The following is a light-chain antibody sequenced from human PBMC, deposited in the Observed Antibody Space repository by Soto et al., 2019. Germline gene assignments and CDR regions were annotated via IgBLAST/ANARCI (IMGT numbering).Light chain of an antibody. CDR3: HQRSNWPPT. CDR2: AAS. V-gene: IGKV1-9*01. Sequence: IQLTQSPSSLSASVGDRVTITCRASQDISTYLAWYQQKPGKAPKLLIYAASSLQSGVPSRFSGSGSGTDFTLTISSLQPEDFALYYCHQRSNWPPTFGGGTKVDIK. CDR1: QDISTY. J-gene: IGKJ4*01.